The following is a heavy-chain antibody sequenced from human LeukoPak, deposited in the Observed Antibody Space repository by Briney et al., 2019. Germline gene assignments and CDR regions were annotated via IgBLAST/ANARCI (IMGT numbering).Heavy chain of an antibody. CDR3: AKDPGVVPAHYFDY. D-gene: IGHD2-2*01. V-gene: IGHV3-23*01. J-gene: IGHJ4*02. Sequence: GGSLRLPCAASGFTFSSYAMSWVRQAPGKGLEWVSAISGSGGSTYYADSVKGRFTVSRDNSKNTLSLQMNSLRAEDTAVYYCAKDPGVVPAHYFDYWGQGILVTVSS. CDR2: ISGSGGST. CDR1: GFTFSSYA.